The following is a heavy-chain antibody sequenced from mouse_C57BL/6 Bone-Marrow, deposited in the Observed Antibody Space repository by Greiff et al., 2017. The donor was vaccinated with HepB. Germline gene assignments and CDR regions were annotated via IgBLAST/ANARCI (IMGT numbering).Heavy chain of an antibody. D-gene: IGHD1-1*01. V-gene: IGHV5-6*01. CDR1: GFTFSSYG. Sequence: EVKLMESGGDLVKPGGSLKLSCAASGFTFSSYGMSWVRQTPDKRLEWVATISSGGSYTYYPDSVKGRFTISRDNAKNTLYLQMSSLKSEDTAMYYCARHGGYYGSSYEGAWFAYWGQGTLVTVSA. J-gene: IGHJ3*01. CDR3: ARHGGYYGSSYEGAWFAY. CDR2: ISSGGSYT.